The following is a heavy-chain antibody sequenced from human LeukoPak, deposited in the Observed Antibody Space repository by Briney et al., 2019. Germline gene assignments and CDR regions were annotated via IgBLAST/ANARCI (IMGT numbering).Heavy chain of an antibody. CDR3: AKDLGGIRFLEWLLTHDY. V-gene: IGHV3-53*01. J-gene: IGHJ4*02. D-gene: IGHD3-3*01. Sequence: GGSLRLSCAASGFTVSSNYMSWVRQAPGKGLEWVSVIYSGGSTYYADSVKGRFTISRDNSKNTLYLQMNSLRAEDTAVYYCAKDLGGIRFLEWLLTHDYWGQGTLVTVSS. CDR2: IYSGGST. CDR1: GFTVSSNY.